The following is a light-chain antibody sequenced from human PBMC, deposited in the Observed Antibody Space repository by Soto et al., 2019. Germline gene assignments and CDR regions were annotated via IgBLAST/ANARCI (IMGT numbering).Light chain of an antibody. CDR1: SSDVGTYDY. J-gene: IGLJ2*01. CDR3: CSDAGVHSVV. Sequence: QSVLTQPRSASGSPGQSVTISCTGTSSDVGTYDYVSWYQQHPGKVPKVMIYDVNKRPSGVPDRCSGSKSGNTASLTISALQDEDEAEYYCCSDAGVHSVVFGGGTKVTVL. CDR2: DVN. V-gene: IGLV2-11*01.